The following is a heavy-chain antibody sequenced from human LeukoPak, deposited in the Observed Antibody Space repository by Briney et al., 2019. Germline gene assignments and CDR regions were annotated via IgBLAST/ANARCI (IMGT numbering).Heavy chain of an antibody. J-gene: IGHJ4*02. CDR1: GGSFSGYY. CDR2: INHSGST. D-gene: IGHD6-19*01. Sequence: SETLSLTCAVYGGSFSGYYWSWIRQPAGKGLEWIGEINHSGSTNYNPSLKSRVTISVDTSKNQFSLKLSSVTAADTAVYYCARGRGWYWPSDYWGQGTLVTVSS. CDR3: ARGRGWYWPSDY. V-gene: IGHV4-34*01.